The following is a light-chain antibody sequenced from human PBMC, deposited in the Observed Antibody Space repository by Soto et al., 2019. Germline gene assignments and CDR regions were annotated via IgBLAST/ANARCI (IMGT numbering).Light chain of an antibody. CDR2: ADD. V-gene: IGLV1-47*01. J-gene: IGLJ3*02. Sequence: QSVLTQSPSASGTPGQRVTISCSGSNSNIGNNYVYWYQQLPGAAPKLIIYADDRRPSGVSDRFSGSKSGTSASLAISGLRSEDEASYSCAAWDDSLGGSWVFGGGTKLTVL. CDR1: NSNIGNNY. CDR3: AAWDDSLGGSWV.